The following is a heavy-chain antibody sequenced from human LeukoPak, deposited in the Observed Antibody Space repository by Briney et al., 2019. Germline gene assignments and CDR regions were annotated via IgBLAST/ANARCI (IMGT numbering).Heavy chain of an antibody. CDR2: FDPEDGET. Sequence: ASVKVSCKVSGYTLTELSMHWVRQAPGKGFEWMGGFDPEDGETIYAQKFQGRVTMTEDTSTDTAYMELSSLRSEDTAVYYCATDIIQTPNYYGSGSYQQRDYWGQGTPVTVSS. D-gene: IGHD3-10*01. CDR1: GYTLTELS. V-gene: IGHV1-24*01. J-gene: IGHJ4*02. CDR3: ATDIIQTPNYYGSGSYQQRDY.